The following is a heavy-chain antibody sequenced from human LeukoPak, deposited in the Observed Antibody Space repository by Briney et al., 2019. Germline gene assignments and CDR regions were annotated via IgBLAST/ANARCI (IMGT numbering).Heavy chain of an antibody. V-gene: IGHV4-61*08. D-gene: IGHD3-22*01. CDR1: GGSVSSSGYY. CDR2: MYNSGST. J-gene: IGHJ5*02. CDR3: AREPGFDSSGYLNWFDP. Sequence: SETLSLTCTVSGGSVSSSGYYWNWIRQSPGKGLEWIGYMYNSGSTSYNPSLKSRVTISVDLSKNLFSLRLSSVTAADTAVYYCAREPGFDSSGYLNWFDPWGQGTLVTVSS.